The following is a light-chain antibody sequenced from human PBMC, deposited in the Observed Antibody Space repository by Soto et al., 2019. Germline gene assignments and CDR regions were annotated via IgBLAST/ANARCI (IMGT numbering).Light chain of an antibody. CDR1: QSISSY. CDR3: QQSYSTPST. Sequence: DIQMTQSPSSLSASVGDRVTITCRASQSISSYLNWYQQKPGKAPKLLIYAASSLQSGVPSRFSGSGSGTDFTLAISSLRPEDFATYYCQQSYSTPSTFGPGTKVDI. CDR2: AAS. V-gene: IGKV1-39*01. J-gene: IGKJ3*01.